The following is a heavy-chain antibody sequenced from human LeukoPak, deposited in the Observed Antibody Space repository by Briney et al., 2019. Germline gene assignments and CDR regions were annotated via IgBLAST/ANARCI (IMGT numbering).Heavy chain of an antibody. V-gene: IGHV4-59*08. CDR2: IYYSGST. CDR3: ARHSAEDPSSTRMNWFDP. J-gene: IGHJ5*02. D-gene: IGHD2-2*01. CDR1: GGSISSYY. Sequence: SETLSLTCTVSGGSISSYYWSWIRQPPGKGLEWIGYIYYSGSTNYNPSLKSRVTISVDTSKNQFSLKLSSVTAADTAVYYCARHSAEDPSSTRMNWFDPWGQGTLVTVSS.